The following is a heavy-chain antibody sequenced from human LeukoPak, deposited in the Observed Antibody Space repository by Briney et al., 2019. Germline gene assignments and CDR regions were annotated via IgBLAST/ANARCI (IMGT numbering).Heavy chain of an antibody. Sequence: PSETLSLTCTVSGGSISSGDYYWNWIRQPPGKGLEWIGYIYYSGSTYYNPSLKSRVTISIDTSKNQFSLKLSSVTAADTAVYYCASGLTIFGGAHSAFDYWGQGTLVTVSS. CDR1: GGSISSGDYY. J-gene: IGHJ4*02. CDR2: IYYSGST. V-gene: IGHV4-30-4*08. D-gene: IGHD3-3*01. CDR3: ASGLTIFGGAHSAFDY.